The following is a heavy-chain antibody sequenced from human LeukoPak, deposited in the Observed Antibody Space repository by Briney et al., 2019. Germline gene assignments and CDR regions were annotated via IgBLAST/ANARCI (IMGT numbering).Heavy chain of an antibody. CDR1: GFTFSNYW. CDR3: AKAVGYYLSLRNYYFDY. D-gene: IGHD3-22*01. J-gene: IGHJ4*02. V-gene: IGHV3-7*03. Sequence: GGSLRLSCVASGFTFSNYWMSWVRQAPGKGLECVANIKEDGSEKYYVDSVKGRFTISRDNAKNSLYLQMNSLRAEDTAVYYCAKAVGYYLSLRNYYFDYWGQGTLVTVSS. CDR2: IKEDGSEK.